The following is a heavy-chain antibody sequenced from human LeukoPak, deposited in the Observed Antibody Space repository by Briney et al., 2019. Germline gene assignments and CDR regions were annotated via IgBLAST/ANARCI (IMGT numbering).Heavy chain of an antibody. Sequence: PGGSLRLSCAASGFTFSSYAMSWVRQAPGKGLEWVSGISGSGGSTYYADSVKGRFTISRDNSKNTLYLQMNSLRAEDTAVYYCAKDQAYCSGGSCYSSFDYWGKGTLVTVSS. CDR1: GFTFSSYA. CDR2: ISGSGGST. J-gene: IGHJ4*02. V-gene: IGHV3-23*01. D-gene: IGHD2-15*01. CDR3: AKDQAYCSGGSCYSSFDY.